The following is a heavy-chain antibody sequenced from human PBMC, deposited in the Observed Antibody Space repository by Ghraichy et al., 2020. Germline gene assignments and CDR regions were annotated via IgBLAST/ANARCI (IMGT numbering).Heavy chain of an antibody. Sequence: ASVKVSCKASGYTFRSYGISWVRQAPGKGLEWMGWISPYNGNTDYAQKFQGRVIMTTDTATTTAYMELRSLRSDDTAVYYCARDKDDILTGYEFDPWGQGTQVTVPS. CDR1: GYTFRSYG. CDR2: ISPYNGNT. V-gene: IGHV1-18*04. D-gene: IGHD3-9*01. J-gene: IGHJ5*02. CDR3: ARDKDDILTGYEFDP.